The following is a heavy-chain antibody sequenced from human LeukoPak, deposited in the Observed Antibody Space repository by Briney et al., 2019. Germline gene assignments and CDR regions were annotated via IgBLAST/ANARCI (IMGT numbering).Heavy chain of an antibody. Sequence: GGSLRLSCAASGFTFSSYWMHWVRQAPGKGLVWVSRINSDGSSASYADSVKGRFTISRDNAKNTLYLQMNSLRAEDTAVYYCASLTVVTPGGPYFDYWGQGTLVTVSS. V-gene: IGHV3-74*01. J-gene: IGHJ4*02. CDR3: ASLTVVTPGGPYFDY. CDR1: GFTFSSYW. D-gene: IGHD4-23*01. CDR2: INSDGSSA.